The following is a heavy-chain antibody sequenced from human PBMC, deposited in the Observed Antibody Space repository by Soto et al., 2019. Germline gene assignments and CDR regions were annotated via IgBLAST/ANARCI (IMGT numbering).Heavy chain of an antibody. J-gene: IGHJ4*02. CDR1: GVSFSSSW. D-gene: IGHD2-15*01. CDR3: VTGWSGY. Sequence: PGGSLRLSCVVSGVSFSSSWMHWVRQAPGKGLVWVSRINSDGSSTNYADSVKGRFTTSRDNAKNMLYLQMNSLRVEDTALYYCVTGWSGYWGQGTLVTVSS. CDR2: INSDGSST. V-gene: IGHV3-74*01.